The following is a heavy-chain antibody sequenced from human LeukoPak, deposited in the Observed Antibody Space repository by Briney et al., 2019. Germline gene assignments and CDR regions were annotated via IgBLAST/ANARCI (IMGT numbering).Heavy chain of an antibody. V-gene: IGHV4-61*02. CDR1: GGSISSGTYY. CDR3: ARSPAGYDFNSGGYPFDN. CDR2: IYPSGST. D-gene: IGHD3-22*01. Sequence: SETLSLTCTVSGGSISSGTYYWSWIRQPAGKGLEWIGRIYPSGSTNYNPSFKSRVTISVDTSKNQFSLKVTSVTAADRAVYYCARSPAGYDFNSGGYPFDNWGQGTLVTVSS. J-gene: IGHJ4*02.